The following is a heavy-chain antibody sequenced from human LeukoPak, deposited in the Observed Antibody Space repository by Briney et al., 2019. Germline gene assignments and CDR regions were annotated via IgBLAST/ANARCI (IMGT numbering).Heavy chain of an antibody. CDR2: INHSGST. V-gene: IGHV4-34*01. J-gene: IGHJ4*02. CDR1: GGSFSVYY. CDR3: ARGNWNDVEAYYFDY. D-gene: IGHD1-20*01. Sequence: PSETLSLTCAVYGGSFSVYYWIRIRQPPGKGLEWRGEINHSGSTNYNPSLKSRVTISVATSTNQFSLKLSSVTAADTAVYYCARGNWNDVEAYYFDYWGQGTLVTVSS.